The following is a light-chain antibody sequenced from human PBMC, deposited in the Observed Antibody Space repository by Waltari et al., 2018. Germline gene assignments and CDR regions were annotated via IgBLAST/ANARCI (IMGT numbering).Light chain of an antibody. CDR3: AAWEDSLNGRWV. Sequence: QSVLTQPPSASGTPGQGVTISCSGGASNIGNNVVNWYQHVPGKAPKLLIYRSDRRPAGVPDRFSGSKSGTSASLAISGLQSEDEADYYCAAWEDSLNGRWVFGGGTKVTVL. CDR2: RSD. J-gene: IGLJ3*02. CDR1: ASNIGNNV. V-gene: IGLV1-44*01.